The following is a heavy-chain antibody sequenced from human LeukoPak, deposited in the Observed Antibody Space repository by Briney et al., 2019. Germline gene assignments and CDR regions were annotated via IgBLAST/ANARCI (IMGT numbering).Heavy chain of an antibody. CDR2: ISGSGGST. J-gene: IGHJ4*02. V-gene: IGHV3-23*01. D-gene: IGHD3-3*01. Sequence: PGGSLRLSCAASGFTFSSYAMSGVRQAPGKGVEWVSAISGSGGSTYYADSVKGRFTISRDNSKNTLYLQMNSLRAEDTAVYYCAKSPRSKTIFGVVLYYFDYWGQGTLVTVSS. CDR1: GFTFSSYA. CDR3: AKSPRSKTIFGVVLYYFDY.